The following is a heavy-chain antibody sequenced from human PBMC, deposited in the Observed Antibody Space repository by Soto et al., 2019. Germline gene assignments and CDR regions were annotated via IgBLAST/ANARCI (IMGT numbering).Heavy chain of an antibody. Sequence: PGGSLRLSCAASGFTFSTHAMSWVRQAPGKGLEWVSSISSGGTTTFYAASVEGRFTISRDKSKNTLYLQMNSLRADDTAVYFCAKEGGSIGGWFGRKFDSWGQGTQVTVPQ. CDR1: GFTFSTHA. D-gene: IGHD3-16*01. CDR2: ISSGGTTT. J-gene: IGHJ4*02. V-gene: IGHV3-23*01. CDR3: AKEGGSIGGWFGRKFDS.